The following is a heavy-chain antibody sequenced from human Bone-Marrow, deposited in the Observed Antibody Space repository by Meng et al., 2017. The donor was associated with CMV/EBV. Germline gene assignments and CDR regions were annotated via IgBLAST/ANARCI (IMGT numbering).Heavy chain of an antibody. CDR3: ARGYCSSTSCYSPWFDP. CDR2: ISYDGSNK. J-gene: IGHJ5*02. V-gene: IGHV3-30-3*01. D-gene: IGHD2-2*02. CDR1: GFTFSSYA. Sequence: GGSLRLSCAASGFTFSSYAMHWVRQAPGKGLEWVAVISYDGSNKYYADSVKGRYTISRDNSKNTLYLQMNSLRAEDTAVYYCARGYCSSTSCYSPWFDPWSQGTLVTVSS.